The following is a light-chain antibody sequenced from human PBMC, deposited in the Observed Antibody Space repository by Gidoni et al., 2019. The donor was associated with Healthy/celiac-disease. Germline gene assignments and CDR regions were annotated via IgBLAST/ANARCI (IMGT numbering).Light chain of an antibody. V-gene: IGKV3-20*01. CDR1: QSVSSSY. CDR3: QQYGSS. J-gene: IGKJ3*01. Sequence: EIALPQSPGTLSLPPGERATLSCRASQSVSSSYLAWYQQKPGQAPRLLIYGASSMATGIPDRFSGSGSGTDFTLTISRLEPEDFAVYYCQQYGSSFGPGTKVDIK. CDR2: GAS.